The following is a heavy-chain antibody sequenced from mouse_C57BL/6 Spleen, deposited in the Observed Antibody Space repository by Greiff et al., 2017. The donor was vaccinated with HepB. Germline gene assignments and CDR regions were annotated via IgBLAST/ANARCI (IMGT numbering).Heavy chain of an antibody. J-gene: IGHJ4*01. Sequence: QVQLQQSGAELARPGASVKLSCKASGYTFTSYGISWVKQRTGQGLEWIGEIYPRSGNTYYNEKFKGKATLTADKSSSTAYMELRSLTSEDSAVYFCASRNLRPQLGYAMDYWGQGTSVTVSS. D-gene: IGHD4-1*02. CDR1: GYTFTSYG. CDR2: IYPRSGNT. CDR3: ASRNLRPQLGYAMDY. V-gene: IGHV1-81*01.